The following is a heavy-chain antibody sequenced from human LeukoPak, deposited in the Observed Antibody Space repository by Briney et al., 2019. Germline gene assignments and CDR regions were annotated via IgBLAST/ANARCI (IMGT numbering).Heavy chain of an antibody. D-gene: IGHD3-16*01. J-gene: IGHJ4*02. CDR3: TRSGFGGGVHFDY. V-gene: IGHV1-8*01. Sequence: ASVKVSCKASGYTFTSYDINWVRQAAGQGLEWMGWMNPNSGDTGYVEKFQGRVTMTRDTSITTAYMELSSLRSGDTAVYYCTRSGFGGGVHFDYWGQGTPVTVSS. CDR1: GYTFTSYD. CDR2: MNPNSGDT.